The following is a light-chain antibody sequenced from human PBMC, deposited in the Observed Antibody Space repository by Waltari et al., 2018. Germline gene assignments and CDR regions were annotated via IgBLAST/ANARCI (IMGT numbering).Light chain of an antibody. Sequence: DIVLTQSPATLSLSPGERATLSCRASQSVGSYFAWYKQKPGQAPSLLIYDASHRATGIPARFSGSGSGTDFTLTISSLEFEDSAVYFCHQRHSWPITFGQGTRLEIK. CDR3: HQRHSWPIT. CDR1: QSVGSY. V-gene: IGKV3-11*01. CDR2: DAS. J-gene: IGKJ5*01.